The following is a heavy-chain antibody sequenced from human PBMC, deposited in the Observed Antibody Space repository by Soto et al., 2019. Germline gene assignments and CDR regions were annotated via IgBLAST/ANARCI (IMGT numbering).Heavy chain of an antibody. CDR3: ARARPKYYDFWSGPSYDY. J-gene: IGHJ4*02. Sequence: QPWGCMRLSCAASGFTFSSYWRHWFRQTPGKGLVCVSRINSDGSSTSYADSVRGRFTISRDNAKNTLYLQMNSLRAEDTAVYYCARARPKYYDFWSGPSYDYWGQRTLVTVSS. CDR2: INSDGSST. V-gene: IGHV3-74*01. CDR1: GFTFSSYW. D-gene: IGHD3-3*01.